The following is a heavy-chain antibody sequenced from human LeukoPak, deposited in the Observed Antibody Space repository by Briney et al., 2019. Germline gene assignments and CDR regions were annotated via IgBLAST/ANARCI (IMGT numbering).Heavy chain of an antibody. CDR1: GGSISSYY. J-gene: IGHJ3*02. D-gene: IGHD2-2*01. Sequence: SETLSLTCTVSGGSISSYYWNWVRQPPGKGLEWIGNIYSSGSTDYNPSLKSRVTISVDTSKNQFSLDLSPMTAADTAVYYCARQKCTSTSCLTKNAFDIWGQGTMVTVSS. V-gene: IGHV4-59*08. CDR3: ARQKCTSTSCLTKNAFDI. CDR2: IYSSGST.